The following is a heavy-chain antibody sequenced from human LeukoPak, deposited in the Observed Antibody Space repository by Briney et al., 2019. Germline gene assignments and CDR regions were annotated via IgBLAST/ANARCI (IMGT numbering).Heavy chain of an antibody. D-gene: IGHD1-26*01. Sequence: GGSLRLSCAASGFTVRSYAMSWVRQAPATGLEWVSAISGSGGSTYYADSVKGRFTISRDKSKNTLYLQMNSLRAEDTAVYYCAKPSGSDPVDYWGQGTLVTVSS. J-gene: IGHJ4*02. V-gene: IGHV3-23*01. CDR1: GFTVRSYA. CDR3: AKPSGSDPVDY. CDR2: ISGSGGST.